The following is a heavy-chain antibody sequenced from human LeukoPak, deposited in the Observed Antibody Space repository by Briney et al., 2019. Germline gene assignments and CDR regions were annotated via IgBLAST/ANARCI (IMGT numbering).Heavy chain of an antibody. Sequence: SETQSLTCTVSGGSVSSYYWSWIRQPAGKGLEWIGRIHPSGSTNYNPSLKSRVTMSVDTSKSQFSLKLSSVTAADTALYYCARDSDTFSSAWYRYFDYWGQGTLVTVSS. D-gene: IGHD6-19*01. CDR2: IHPSGST. J-gene: IGHJ4*02. V-gene: IGHV4-4*07. CDR1: GGSVSSYY. CDR3: ARDSDTFSSAWYRYFDY.